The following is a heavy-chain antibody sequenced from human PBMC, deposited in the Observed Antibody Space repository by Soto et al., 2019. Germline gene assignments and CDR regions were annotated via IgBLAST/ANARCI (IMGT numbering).Heavy chain of an antibody. CDR3: AGGDRGAFDL. CDR2: IHSDGSST. J-gene: IGHJ3*01. Sequence: EVQLLESGGGLVQPGESLRLSCAASGFTFSYYWMHWVRQAPGMGLVWVSRIHSDGSSTTYADSVKGRFTISRDNARNTLDLKMISRRVEDTDVYYCAGGDRGAFDLWGEGTVVTVSS. CDR1: GFTFSYYW. V-gene: IGHV3-74*01.